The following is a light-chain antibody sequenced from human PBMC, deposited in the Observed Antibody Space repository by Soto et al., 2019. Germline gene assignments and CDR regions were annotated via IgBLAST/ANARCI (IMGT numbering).Light chain of an antibody. J-gene: IGLJ1*01. Sequence: QSALTQPPSVSGSPGQSVAVSCTGTSSDVGSYDRVSWYQQPPGTAPKLIIYEVNNRPSGVLYRFSGSKSGNTASLTISWLQAEDEADYYCSSFTTSTTYVFGTGTKVTVL. V-gene: IGLV2-18*02. CDR2: EVN. CDR1: SSDVGSYDR. CDR3: SSFTTSTTYV.